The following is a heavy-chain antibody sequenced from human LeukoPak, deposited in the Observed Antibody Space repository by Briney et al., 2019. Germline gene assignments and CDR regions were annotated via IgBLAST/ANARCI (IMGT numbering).Heavy chain of an antibody. CDR1: GFTFTNAW. V-gene: IGHV3-15*01. CDR3: TTDLGTYYHGSQRLIPIDY. J-gene: IGHJ4*02. Sequence: GGSLRLSCADSGFTFTNAWMSWVRQAPGKGLEWIGRIKSKTDGETTNYAEPVRGRFTISRDDSKSAVYLQMNSLKIEDTAVYYCTTDLGTYYHGSQRLIPIDYWGQGTLVTVSS. CDR2: IKSKTDGETT. D-gene: IGHD3-10*01.